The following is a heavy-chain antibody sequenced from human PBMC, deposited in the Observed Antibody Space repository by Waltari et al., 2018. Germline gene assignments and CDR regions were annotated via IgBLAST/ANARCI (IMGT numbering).Heavy chain of an antibody. CDR2: IRYDGSNK. CDR1: GFTFSSYG. Sequence: QVQLVESGGGVVQPGGSLRLSCSGSGFTFSSYGMHWVRQAPGKGLEWVAFIRYDGSNKYYADSVKGRFTISRDNSKNTLYLQMNSLRAEDTAVYYCARDNDLYSSSVVPLDYWGQGTLVTVSS. D-gene: IGHD6-6*01. CDR3: ARDNDLYSSSVVPLDY. J-gene: IGHJ4*02. V-gene: IGHV3-30*02.